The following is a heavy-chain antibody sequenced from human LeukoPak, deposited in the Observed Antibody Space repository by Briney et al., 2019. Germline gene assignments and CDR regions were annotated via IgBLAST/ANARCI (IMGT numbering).Heavy chain of an antibody. CDR2: IKQDGSEK. Sequence: PGGSLRLSCAASGFTFSSYWMSWVRQAPGKGLEWVANIKQDGSEKYYVDSVKGRFTISRDNAKNSLYLQMNSLRAEDTAVYDCARDPFCSGGSCYDAFDIWGQGTMVTVSS. J-gene: IGHJ3*02. CDR1: GFTFSSYW. D-gene: IGHD2-15*01. V-gene: IGHV3-7*01. CDR3: ARDPFCSGGSCYDAFDI.